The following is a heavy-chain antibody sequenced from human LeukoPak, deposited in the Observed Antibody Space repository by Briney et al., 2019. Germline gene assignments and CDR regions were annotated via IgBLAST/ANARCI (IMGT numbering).Heavy chain of an antibody. J-gene: IGHJ6*03. CDR2: VSAYNGKT. D-gene: IGHD3-3*01. CDR1: GYTFTSYG. Sequence: ASVTVSCKASGYTFTSYGISWVRQAPGQGLERVGWVSAYNGKTNYAQQFQGRVTMTTDTSTSTAYMELRSLRSDDTAVYYCARDGSATDDFWSGSYPEWADYYYFYMDVWGKGTTVTVSS. V-gene: IGHV1-18*01. CDR3: ARDGSATDDFWSGSYPEWADYYYFYMDV.